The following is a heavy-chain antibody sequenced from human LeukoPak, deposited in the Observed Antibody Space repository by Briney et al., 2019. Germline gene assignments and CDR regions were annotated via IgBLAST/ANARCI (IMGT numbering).Heavy chain of an antibody. CDR2: ISSNSAYL. D-gene: IGHD2-15*01. CDR3: ARAHCSGRGCYQRYDGFDI. Sequence: GGSLRLSCAASGFTVSSKYMTWVRQAPGKGLEWVSSISSNSAYLYYVDSLRGRFTVSRDNAKSSLSLQMNSLRVEDTAVYYCARAHCSGRGCYQRYDGFDIWGQGTVVTVSS. CDR1: GFTVSSKY. J-gene: IGHJ3*02. V-gene: IGHV3-21*01.